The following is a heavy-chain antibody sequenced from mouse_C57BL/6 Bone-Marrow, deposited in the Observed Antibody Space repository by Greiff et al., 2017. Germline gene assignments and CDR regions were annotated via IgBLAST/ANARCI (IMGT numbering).Heavy chain of an antibody. Sequence: QVTLKESGPGILQSSQTLSLTCSFSGFSLSTSGMGVSWIRQPSGKGLEWLAHSYWDDDKRYNPSLKNRHTISKDTSRNQVFLMITSVDTADTATDYCARRRDDYYGRYAMDYWGQGTSVTVSS. V-gene: IGHV8-12*01. J-gene: IGHJ4*01. CDR1: GFSLSTSGMG. CDR3: ARRRDDYYGRYAMDY. CDR2: SYWDDDK. D-gene: IGHD1-1*01.